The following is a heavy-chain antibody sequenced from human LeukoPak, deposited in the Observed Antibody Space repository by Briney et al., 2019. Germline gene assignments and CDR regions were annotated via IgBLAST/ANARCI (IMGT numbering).Heavy chain of an antibody. CDR3: ARDPPDYYDSSGYENGY. D-gene: IGHD3-22*01. Sequence: GGSLRLSCAASGFTVSSNYMSWVRQAPGKGLEWVSVIYSGGSTYYADSVKGRFTISRNNSKNTLYLQMNSLRAEDTAVYYCARDPPDYYDSSGYENGYWGQGTLVTVSS. J-gene: IGHJ4*02. V-gene: IGHV3-53*01. CDR1: GFTVSSNY. CDR2: IYSGGST.